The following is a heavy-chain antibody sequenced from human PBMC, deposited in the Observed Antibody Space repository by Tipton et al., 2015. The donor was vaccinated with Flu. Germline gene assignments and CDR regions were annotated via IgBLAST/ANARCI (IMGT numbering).Heavy chain of an antibody. Sequence: TLSLTCAVSGYSISSGYFWGWIRQPPGKGLEWIGSIYHSGSTYYNPSLKGRVTISVDTSKNQFSLKLSSVTAADTAVYYCARQHDYVWGSYRRDDYWGQGTLVTVSP. D-gene: IGHD3-16*02. J-gene: IGHJ4*02. V-gene: IGHV4-38-2*01. CDR1: GYSISSGYF. CDR3: ARQHDYVWGSYRRDDY. CDR2: IYHSGST.